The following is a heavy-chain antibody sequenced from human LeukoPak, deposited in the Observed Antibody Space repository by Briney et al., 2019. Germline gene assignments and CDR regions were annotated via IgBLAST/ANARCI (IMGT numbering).Heavy chain of an antibody. Sequence: GGSLRLSCAASGFTFSSYTMNWVRQAPGKGLEWVSSISSSSSYIYYADSVKGRFTISRDSAKNSLYLQMNSLRAEDTAVYYCARLKPSTYYDILTGRGAFDYWGQGTLVTVSS. D-gene: IGHD3-9*01. V-gene: IGHV3-21*01. CDR3: ARLKPSTYYDILTGRGAFDY. CDR2: ISSSSSYI. J-gene: IGHJ4*02. CDR1: GFTFSSYT.